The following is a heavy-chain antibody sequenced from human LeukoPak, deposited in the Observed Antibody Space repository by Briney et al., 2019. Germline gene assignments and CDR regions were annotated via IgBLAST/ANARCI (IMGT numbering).Heavy chain of an antibody. J-gene: IGHJ4*02. D-gene: IGHD1-26*01. CDR3: ARGVRSYGDYDY. V-gene: IGHV4-59*01. CDR2: IYYSGST. CDR1: GGSISSYY. Sequence: PSETLSLTCTVSGGSISSYYWSWIRQPPGKGLEWIGYIYYSGSTNYNPSLKSRVTISADTSKNQFSLKLSSVTAADTAVYYCARGVRSYGDYDYWGQGTLVTVSS.